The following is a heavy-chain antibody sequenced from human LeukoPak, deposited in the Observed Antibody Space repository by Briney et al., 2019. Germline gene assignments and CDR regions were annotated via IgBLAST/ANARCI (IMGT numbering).Heavy chain of an antibody. CDR1: GVSISSHY. J-gene: IGHJ6*03. CDR3: ARDVHQLGYYFHYMDV. CDR2: IYTSGST. D-gene: IGHD6-13*01. Sequence: PSETLSLTCTVSGVSISSHYWRWIRQPAGKGLEWIGRIYTSGSTNYNPSLKSRVTMSVDTSKNQFSLKLTSVTAADTAVYYCARDVHQLGYYFHYMDVWGKGTTVTVSS. V-gene: IGHV4-4*07.